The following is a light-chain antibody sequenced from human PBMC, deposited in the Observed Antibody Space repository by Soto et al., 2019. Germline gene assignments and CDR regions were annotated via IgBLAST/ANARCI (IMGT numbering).Light chain of an antibody. CDR3: HTYNSYSLHT. J-gene: IGKJ2*01. V-gene: IGKV1-5*01. CDR1: QSVSRR. Sequence: DIQMTQSPSTLSASVGDSIAITCRAIQSVSRRLAWYQQKPGKAPKLRIYDASSLESGVPSMFSGRGSGTEFTLTISSLQPDDCATYYCHTYNSYSLHTFGQGTKVDIK. CDR2: DAS.